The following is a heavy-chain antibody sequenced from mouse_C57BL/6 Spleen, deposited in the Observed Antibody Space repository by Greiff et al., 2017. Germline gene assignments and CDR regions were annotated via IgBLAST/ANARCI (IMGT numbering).Heavy chain of an antibody. CDR1: GYSITSGYY. V-gene: IGHV3-6*01. J-gene: IGHJ2*01. Sequence: DVKLQESGPGLVKPSQSLSLTCSVTGYSITSGYYWNWIRQFPGNKLEWMGYISYDGSNNYNPSLKNRISITRDTSKNQFFLKLNSVTTEDTATYYCARARGSSPFDYWGQGTTLTVSS. CDR3: ARARGSSPFDY. CDR2: ISYDGSN. D-gene: IGHD1-1*01.